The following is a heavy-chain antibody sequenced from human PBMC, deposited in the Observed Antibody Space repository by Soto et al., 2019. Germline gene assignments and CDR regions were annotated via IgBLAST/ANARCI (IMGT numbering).Heavy chain of an antibody. J-gene: IGHJ6*03. CDR2: IIPVLNIT. D-gene: IGHD2-21*02. CDR1: GGTLSSYT. V-gene: IGHV1-69*02. Sequence: QVQLVQSGAEVQKPGSSLRVSCEASGGTLSSYTFNWVRQAPGQGLEWMGRIIPVLNITNYAQNFKGRVTITADKSTRTVYMELSSLRSDDSAIYYCARGVWVTDGGMNYYYYCMDVWGKGSTVTVSS. CDR3: ARGVWVTDGGMNYYYYCMDV.